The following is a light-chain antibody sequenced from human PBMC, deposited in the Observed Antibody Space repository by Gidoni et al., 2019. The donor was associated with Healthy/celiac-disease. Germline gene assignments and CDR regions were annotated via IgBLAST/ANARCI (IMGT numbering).Light chain of an antibody. CDR3: KQSYSTPLT. Sequence: DIQMTQSPSSLSASVGDRVTITCRGSQSISSYLNWYQQKPRKAPKLLIYAASSLQSGVPSRFSGSGSGTDFTLTISSLQPEDFATYYCKQSYSTPLTFGGGTKVEIK. CDR1: QSISSY. V-gene: IGKV1-39*01. J-gene: IGKJ4*01. CDR2: AAS.